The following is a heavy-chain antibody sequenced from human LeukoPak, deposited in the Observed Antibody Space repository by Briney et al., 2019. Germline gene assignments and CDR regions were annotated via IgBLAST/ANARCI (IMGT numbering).Heavy chain of an antibody. V-gene: IGHV3-23*01. CDR2: ITNTGATT. J-gene: IGHJ4*02. Sequence: GGSLRLPCAASGFTFSNYAMTWVRQAPGKGLEWVSSITNTGATTYYADSVKGRFTISRDNSKTTLYFQMNSLRVEDTAIYYCAKDRAGYSYGTFEAWGQGALVTVSS. CDR3: AKDRAGYSYGTFEA. CDR1: GFTFSNYA. D-gene: IGHD5-18*01.